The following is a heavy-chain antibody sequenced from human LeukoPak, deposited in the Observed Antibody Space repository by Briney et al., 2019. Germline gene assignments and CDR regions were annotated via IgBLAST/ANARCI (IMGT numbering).Heavy chain of an antibody. CDR2: ISSSGSTI. D-gene: IGHD6-13*01. J-gene: IGHJ6*02. V-gene: IGHV3-11*01. CDR1: GFTFSDYY. CDR3: ASVDSSRRYYYYGMDV. Sequence: LGGSLRLSCAASGFTFSDYYMSWIRQAPGKGLEWVSYISSSGSTIYYADSVKGRFTISRDNAKNSLYLQMNSLRAEDTAVYYCASVDSSRRYYYYGMDVWGQGTTVTVSS.